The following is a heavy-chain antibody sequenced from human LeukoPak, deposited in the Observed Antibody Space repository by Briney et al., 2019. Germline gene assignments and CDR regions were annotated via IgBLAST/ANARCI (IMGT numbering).Heavy chain of an antibody. Sequence: ASVTVSLKCAGCTFTRCDFNGVRQAAAQRLEWMGWMNPNSGNTGYAQKFQGRVTMTRNTCISTAYMELSSLRSEDTAVYYCARGEYYYGSGSYQDWGQGTLVTVSS. J-gene: IGHJ4*02. V-gene: IGHV1-8*01. CDR2: MNPNSGNT. CDR3: ARGEYYYGSGSYQD. D-gene: IGHD3-10*01. CDR1: GCTFTRCD.